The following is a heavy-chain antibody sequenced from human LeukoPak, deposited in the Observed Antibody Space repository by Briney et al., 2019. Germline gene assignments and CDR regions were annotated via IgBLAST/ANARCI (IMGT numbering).Heavy chain of an antibody. CDR3: ARGDTPYYYYGMVV. V-gene: IGHV4-59*08. Sequence: SETLSLTCTVSGGSISSYYWSWIRQPPGKGLEWIGYIYYSGSTNYNPSLKSRVTISVDTSKNQFSLKLSSVTAADTAVYYCARGDTPYYYYGMVVWGQGTTVTVSS. D-gene: IGHD5-18*01. CDR1: GGSISSYY. J-gene: IGHJ6*02. CDR2: IYYSGST.